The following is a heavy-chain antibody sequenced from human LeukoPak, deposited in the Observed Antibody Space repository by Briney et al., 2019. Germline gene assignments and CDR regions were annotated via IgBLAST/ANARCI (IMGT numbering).Heavy chain of an antibody. CDR3: ARDGGYSGYDFVSLDY. V-gene: IGHV4-59*01. CDR1: GGSISSYY. CDR2: IYYSGST. D-gene: IGHD5-12*01. J-gene: IGHJ4*02. Sequence: SETLSLTCTVSGGSISSYYWSWIRQPPGKGLEWIGYIYYSGSTNYNPSLKSRVTISVDTPKNQFSLKLSSVTAADTAVYYCARDGGYSGYDFVSLDYWGQGTLVTVSS.